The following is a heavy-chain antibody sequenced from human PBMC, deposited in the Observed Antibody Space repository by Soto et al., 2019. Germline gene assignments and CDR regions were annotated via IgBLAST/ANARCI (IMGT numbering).Heavy chain of an antibody. J-gene: IGHJ4*02. CDR2: ISYDGSNK. CDR3: AGYCTNGVCFRLMDY. D-gene: IGHD2-8*01. CDR1: GFTFSSYA. Sequence: QVLLVESGGGVVQPGRSLRLSCAASGFTFSSYAMHWVRQAPAKGLEWVAVISYDGSNKYYADSVKGRFTISRDNSKNTLYLQMNSLRAEDTAVYYCAGYCTNGVCFRLMDYWGQGTLVTVSS. V-gene: IGHV3-30-3*01.